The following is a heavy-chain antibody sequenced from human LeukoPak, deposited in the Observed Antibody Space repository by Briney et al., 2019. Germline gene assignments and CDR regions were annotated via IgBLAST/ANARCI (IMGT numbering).Heavy chain of an antibody. V-gene: IGHV3-21*01. J-gene: IGHJ4*02. CDR1: GFIFTDFS. CDR3: ARGLWELLN. D-gene: IGHD1-26*01. CDR2: ISTSSRFI. Sequence: PGRSLRLSCAASGFIFTDFSINWVRQAPGKGLEWVSSISTSSRFIHYADSVKGRFTISRDDAKNLVHLQMSSLRVEDTALYYCARGLWELLNWGQGTLVTVSS.